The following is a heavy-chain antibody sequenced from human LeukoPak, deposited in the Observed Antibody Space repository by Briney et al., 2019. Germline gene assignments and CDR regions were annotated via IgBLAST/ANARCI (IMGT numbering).Heavy chain of an antibody. D-gene: IGHD2-15*01. J-gene: IGHJ4*02. CDR3: ARLREGY. Sequence: PGGSLRLSCSASAFTFSIYAMSWFRQAPGKGLEWVSAISNSGGNTYYADSVKGRFTISRDNSKNTLYLQMSSLRAEETAVYYCARLREGYWGQGTLVTVFS. CDR2: ISNSGGNT. V-gene: IGHV3-23*01. CDR1: AFTFSIYA.